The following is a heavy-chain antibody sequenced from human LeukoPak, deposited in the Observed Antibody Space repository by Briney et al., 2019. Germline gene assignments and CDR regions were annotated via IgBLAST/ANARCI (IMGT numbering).Heavy chain of an antibody. J-gene: IGHJ4*02. CDR2: TSHDGSDK. V-gene: IGHV3-30*18. Sequence: GGSLTLSCAASGFTFSSYCMHWVRQAPGKGPEWVAGTSHDGSDKYYADSVKGRFTIYTDKSTNTLYLQMMRLRAEDTAVYYCAKCLLSIGYPPFDYWGQGTLVTVSS. CDR3: AKCLLSIGYPPFDY. CDR1: GFTFSSYC. D-gene: IGHD3-22*01.